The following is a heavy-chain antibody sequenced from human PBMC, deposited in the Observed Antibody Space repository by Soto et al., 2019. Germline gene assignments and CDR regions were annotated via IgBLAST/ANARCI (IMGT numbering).Heavy chain of an antibody. CDR3: AGYYDFWSGYLPYYYGMDV. J-gene: IGHJ6*02. CDR2: IYYSGST. CDR1: GGSISSSSYY. Sequence: SETLCLTCTVSGGSISSSSYYWGWIRQPPGKGLEWIGSIYYSGSTYYNPSLKSRVTISVDTSKNQFSLKLSSVTAADTAVYYCAGYYDFWSGYLPYYYGMDVWGRGTTGT. V-gene: IGHV4-39*01. D-gene: IGHD3-3*01.